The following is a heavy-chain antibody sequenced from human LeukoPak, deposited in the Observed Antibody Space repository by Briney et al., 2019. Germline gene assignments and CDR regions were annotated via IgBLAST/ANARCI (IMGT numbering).Heavy chain of an antibody. D-gene: IGHD2-21*01. V-gene: IGHV3-23*01. CDR3: ATEKGDSPDY. CDR2: ISGSGANT. J-gene: IGHJ4*02. Sequence: GGSLRLSCAAAGVTFSSYSMNWVRQAPGKGLEWVSGISGSGANTYHADSVKGRFTISRDNSKNTLYVQMNSLRAEDTAVYYCATEKGDSPDYWGQGTLVTVSS. CDR1: GVTFSSYS.